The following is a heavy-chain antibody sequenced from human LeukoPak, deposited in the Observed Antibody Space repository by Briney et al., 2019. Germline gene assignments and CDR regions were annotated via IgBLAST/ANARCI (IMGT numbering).Heavy chain of an antibody. Sequence: GGSLRLSCAASGFTFDVYAMHWVRQAPGKGLEWVSGISWNSGSIGYADSVKGRFTISRDNAKNSLYLQMNSLRAEDTALYYCAKAVDSPTDYYMDVWGKGTTVTVSS. V-gene: IGHV3-9*01. CDR3: AKAVDSPTDYYMDV. J-gene: IGHJ6*03. CDR1: GFTFDVYA. D-gene: IGHD4-23*01. CDR2: ISWNSGSI.